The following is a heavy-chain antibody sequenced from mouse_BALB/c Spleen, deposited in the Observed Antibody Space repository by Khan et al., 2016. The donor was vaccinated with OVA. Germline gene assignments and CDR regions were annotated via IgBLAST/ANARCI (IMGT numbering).Heavy chain of an antibody. CDR2: ISPGSGTP. J-gene: IGHJ4*01. V-gene: IGHV1S41*01. Sequence: DLVKPGASVKLSCKASGYTFTSYWINWIKQRPGQGLEWIGRISPGSGTPSYNEMFKGKATLTVDTSSSTAYIQLSSLSSEDSAVXFSARENYKRSSHYAIDYWGRGTSVTASS. CDR3: ARENYKRSSHYAIDY. CDR1: GYTFTSYW. D-gene: IGHD1-1*01.